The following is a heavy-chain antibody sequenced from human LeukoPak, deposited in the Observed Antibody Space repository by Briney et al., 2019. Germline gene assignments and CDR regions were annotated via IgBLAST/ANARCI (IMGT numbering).Heavy chain of an antibody. CDR1: EFNFSDYS. J-gene: IGHJ3*02. V-gene: IGHV3-21*01. CDR2: ISRSGRYI. Sequence: GGSLRLSCAASEFNFSDYSMNWVRQAPGKGLEWVSSISRSGRYIYYADSVKGRFTISRDNAKKSLFLQMNSLRAEDTAVYYCARPVGSGFSWGAFDIWGQGTMVTVSS. D-gene: IGHD6-19*01. CDR3: ARPVGSGFSWGAFDI.